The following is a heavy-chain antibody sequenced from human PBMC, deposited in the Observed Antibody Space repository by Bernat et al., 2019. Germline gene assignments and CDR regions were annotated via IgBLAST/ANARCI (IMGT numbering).Heavy chain of an antibody. D-gene: IGHD2-21*01. CDR2: IKRRGGGETT. Sequence: EVQLVESGGDLVKPGGSLRLSCAASGITVSDAGMSWVRQAPGRGLEWVGLIKRRGGGETTHYTAPVKGRFTISRDDEKNTLYLQMNSLKTEDSAVYYCTADSPLQGEGEFDYWGQGTLVTVSS. CDR1: GITVSDAG. CDR3: TADSPLQGEGEFDY. V-gene: IGHV3-15*01. J-gene: IGHJ4*02.